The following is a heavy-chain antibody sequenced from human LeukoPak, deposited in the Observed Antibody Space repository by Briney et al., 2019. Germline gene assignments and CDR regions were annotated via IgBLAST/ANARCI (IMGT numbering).Heavy chain of an antibody. V-gene: IGHV3-30*18. CDR2: IAYDGGDK. D-gene: IGHD2-21*01. CDR3: AKDSARRASPYHFDQ. J-gene: IGHJ4*02. CDR1: GFTFNNYA. Sequence: GRSLRLSCAASGFTFNNYAIHWVRQAPGKGLEWVAVIAYDGGDKHHADSVKGRFTISRDNSKNMLYLQINSLRAEDTAVYHCAKDSARRASPYHFDQWGQGTLVTVSS.